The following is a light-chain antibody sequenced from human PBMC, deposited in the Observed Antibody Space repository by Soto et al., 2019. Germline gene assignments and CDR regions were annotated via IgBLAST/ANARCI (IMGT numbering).Light chain of an antibody. CDR3: SSYTTSNTLYV. V-gene: IGLV2-14*01. CDR2: EVI. J-gene: IGLJ1*01. Sequence: QSALTQPASVTGSPGQSITISCTGTSSDVGGYNRVSWYQQYPGTAPKLMIYEVINRPSGVSNRFSGSKSGNTASLTISGLQAEDEADYYCSSYTTSNTLYVFGTGTKLTVL. CDR1: SSDVGGYNR.